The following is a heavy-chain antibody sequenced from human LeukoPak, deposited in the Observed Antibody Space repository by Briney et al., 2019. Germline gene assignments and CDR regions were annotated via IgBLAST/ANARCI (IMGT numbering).Heavy chain of an antibody. J-gene: IGHJ6*02. D-gene: IGHD5-18*01. CDR2: IYTSGST. V-gene: IGHV4-61*02. CDR1: GGSISSGSYY. CDR3: ARGYSYGILYYYYYGMDV. Sequence: SQTLSLTCTVSGGSISSGSYYWSWIRQPAGKGLEWIGRIYTSGSTNYNPSLKSRVTISVDTSKNQFSLKLSSVTAADTAVYYCARGYSYGILYYYYYGMDVWGQGTTVTVSS.